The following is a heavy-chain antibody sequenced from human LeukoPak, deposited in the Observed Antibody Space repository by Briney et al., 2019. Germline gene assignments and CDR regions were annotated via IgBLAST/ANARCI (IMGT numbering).Heavy chain of an antibody. V-gene: IGHV4-31*03. CDR2: IYYSGST. Sequence: SETLSLTCTVSGGSISSESYYWSWIRQHPGKGLEWIGYIYYSGSTYYNPSLKSRVTISEDTSKNQFSLKLSSVTAADTAVYHCARTPRTTAYFDYWGQGTLVTVSS. CDR1: GGSISSESYY. CDR3: ARTPRTTAYFDY. D-gene: IGHD4-17*01. J-gene: IGHJ4*02.